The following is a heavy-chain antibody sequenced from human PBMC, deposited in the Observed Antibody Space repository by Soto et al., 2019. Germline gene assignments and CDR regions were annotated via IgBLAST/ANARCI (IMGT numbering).Heavy chain of an antibody. J-gene: IGHJ4*02. Sequence: QLQLQESGSGLVKPSQTLSLTCAVSGGSISSGGYSWSWIRQPPGKGLEWIGYIYHSGSTYYNPSLKSRVTISGDRSKNQFSLKLSSVTAADTAVYYWARSPSGAMGAVDYWGQGTLVTVSS. D-gene: IGHD5-18*01. V-gene: IGHV4-30-2*01. CDR1: GGSISSGGYS. CDR2: IYHSGST. CDR3: ARSPSGAMGAVDY.